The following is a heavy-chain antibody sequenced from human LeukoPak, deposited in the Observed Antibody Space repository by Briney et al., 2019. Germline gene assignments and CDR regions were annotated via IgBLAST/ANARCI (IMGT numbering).Heavy chain of an antibody. D-gene: IGHD1-1*01. CDR3: ARGRLDGYYFDY. Sequence: SETLSLTRVVYGGSFSGYYWTWIRQPPGKGLEWIGEIHYSGATSYKPSLKSRGTISGDTSKNQVSLNLRSVTAADTAVYYCARGRLDGYYFDYWGQGALATVS. CDR1: GGSFSGYY. CDR2: IHYSGAT. V-gene: IGHV4-34*01. J-gene: IGHJ4*02.